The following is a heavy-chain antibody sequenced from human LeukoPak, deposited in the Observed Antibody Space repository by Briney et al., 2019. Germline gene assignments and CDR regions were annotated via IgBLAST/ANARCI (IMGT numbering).Heavy chain of an antibody. D-gene: IGHD6-19*01. J-gene: IGHJ4*02. Sequence: GGSLRLFCAASGFTVSSNYMGWVRQAPGKGLEWVSVIYSGGSTYYTDSVKGRFTISRDNSKNTLFLEMNNLRVEDTAVYYCARLGSPVGWYGTIDYWGQGALVTVSS. CDR1: GFTVSSNY. CDR2: IYSGGST. V-gene: IGHV3-66*01. CDR3: ARLGSPVGWYGTIDY.